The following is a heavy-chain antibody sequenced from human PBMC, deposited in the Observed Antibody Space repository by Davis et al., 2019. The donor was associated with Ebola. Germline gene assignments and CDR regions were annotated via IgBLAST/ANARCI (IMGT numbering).Heavy chain of an antibody. D-gene: IGHD6-13*01. CDR2: ITSSGFGT. CDR1: GFTFSSYG. J-gene: IGHJ5*02. V-gene: IGHV3-23*01. CDR3: AKDEGLDPGGYFDD. Sequence: GESLKISCAASGFTFSSYGMNWVRQAPGKGLEWVSSITSSGFGTYYADSVKGRFTIPRDNSKSTLYLQMNSLRAEETAVYYCAKDEGLDPGGYFDDWGQGTLVTVSS.